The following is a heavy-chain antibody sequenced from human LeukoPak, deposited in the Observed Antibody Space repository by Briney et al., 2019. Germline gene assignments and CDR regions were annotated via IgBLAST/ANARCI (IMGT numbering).Heavy chain of an antibody. CDR2: ISAYNGNT. CDR3: AIALGSVVVMGMAAFDI. CDR1: GYTFTNYG. Sequence: ASVRVSCTASGYTFTNYGISWVRQAPGKGLEWMGWISAYNGNTKYAQNVQGRVTMTRDKSKSTAYMEVRSLRSDDPAVYYCAIALGSVVVMGMAAFDICGQGTIVTVSS. V-gene: IGHV1-18*01. J-gene: IGHJ3*02. D-gene: IGHD3-22*01.